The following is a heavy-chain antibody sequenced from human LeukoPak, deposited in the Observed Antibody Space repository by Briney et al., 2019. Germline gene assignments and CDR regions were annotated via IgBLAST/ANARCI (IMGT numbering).Heavy chain of an antibody. CDR2: IKQDGSEK. J-gene: IGHJ4*02. D-gene: IGHD4-17*01. CDR1: GFTFSSYW. Sequence: GGSLRLSCAASGFTFSSYWMSWVRQAPGKGLEWVANIKQDGSEKYYVDSVKGRFTISRDNAKNSLYLQMNSLRAEVTAVYYCAREGADYGDYFDYWGQGTLVTVSS. V-gene: IGHV3-7*03. CDR3: AREGADYGDYFDY.